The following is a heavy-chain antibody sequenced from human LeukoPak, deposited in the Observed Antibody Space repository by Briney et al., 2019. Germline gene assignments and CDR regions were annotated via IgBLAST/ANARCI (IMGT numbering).Heavy chain of an antibody. Sequence: SETLSLTCSVSGGSISSRSDFWGWIRQPPGKGLEWIGSIYYSGSTYYNPSPKSRVTISVDTSKNQFSLKLSSVTAADTAVYYCARDAGAYDSSGYFDYWGQGTLVTVSS. J-gene: IGHJ4*02. D-gene: IGHD3-22*01. V-gene: IGHV4-39*07. CDR1: GGSISSRSDF. CDR2: IYYSGST. CDR3: ARDAGAYDSSGYFDY.